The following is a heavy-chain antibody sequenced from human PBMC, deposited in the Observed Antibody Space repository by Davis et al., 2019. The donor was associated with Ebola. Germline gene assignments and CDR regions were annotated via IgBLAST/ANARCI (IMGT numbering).Heavy chain of an antibody. CDR1: GYSFTSYW. J-gene: IGHJ6*02. D-gene: IGHD6-19*01. CDR3: ARLGSGWYDYYYGMDV. V-gene: IGHV5-51*01. CDR2: IYLGDSDT. Sequence: GGSLRLSCEGSGYSFTSYWIGWVRQMPGKGLEWMGIIYLGDSDTRYSPSFQGQVTISADKSISTAYLQWSSLKASDTAMYYCARLGSGWYDYYYGMDVWGQGTTVTVSS.